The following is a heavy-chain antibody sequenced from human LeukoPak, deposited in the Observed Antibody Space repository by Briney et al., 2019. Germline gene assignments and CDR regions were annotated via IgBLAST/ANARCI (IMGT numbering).Heavy chain of an antibody. CDR1: GGSFSGYY. CDR2: INHSGST. Sequence: TSETLSLTCAVYGGSFSGYYWSWIRQPPGKGLEWIGEINHSGSTNYNPSLKSRVTISVDTSKNQFSLKLNSVTAADTAVYYCARILNDEYQMPRGGFDIWGRGTKVTVSS. D-gene: IGHD2-2*01. J-gene: IGHJ3*02. V-gene: IGHV4-34*01. CDR3: ARILNDEYQMPRGGFDI.